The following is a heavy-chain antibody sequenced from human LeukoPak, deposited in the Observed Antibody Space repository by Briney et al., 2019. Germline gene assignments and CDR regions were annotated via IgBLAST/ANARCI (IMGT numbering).Heavy chain of an antibody. CDR1: GGSFSGYY. Sequence: SETLSLTCAVYGGSFSGYYWSWIRQPPGKGLEWIGEINHSGSTNYNPSLKSRVAISVDTSKNQFSLKLSSVTAADTAVYYCAREEVYSSVDYWGQGTLVTVSS. V-gene: IGHV4-34*01. CDR3: AREEVYSSVDY. J-gene: IGHJ4*02. D-gene: IGHD6-25*01. CDR2: INHSGST.